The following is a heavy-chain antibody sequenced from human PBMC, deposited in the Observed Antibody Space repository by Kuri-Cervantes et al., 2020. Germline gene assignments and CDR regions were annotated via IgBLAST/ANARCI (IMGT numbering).Heavy chain of an antibody. J-gene: IGHJ4*02. CDR3: ARDLNWAYTD. CDR1: GFTFSSYA. Sequence: LSLTCAASGFTFSSYAFHWLRQAPGKGLEWLAFISHEYDYKHYTDSVKGRFTISRDNYTSTLYLQMNSLRPEDTALYYCARDLNWAYTDWGQGTPVTVSS. V-gene: IGHV3-30*10. CDR2: ISHEYDYK. D-gene: IGHD7-27*01.